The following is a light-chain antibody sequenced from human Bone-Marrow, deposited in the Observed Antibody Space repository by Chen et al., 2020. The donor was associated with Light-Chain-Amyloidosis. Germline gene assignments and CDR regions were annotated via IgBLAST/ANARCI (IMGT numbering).Light chain of an antibody. Sequence: QSVLTQPPSVSGAPGQRVTISCPGTSSNTGAGYDVHWYQQLPGTAPKLLIYGNDNRPSGVPDRFSASKSGTSASLAITGLQAEDEADYYCQSYDTTLSGSVFGGGTKLTVL. V-gene: IGLV1-40*01. J-gene: IGLJ3*02. CDR1: SSNTGAGYD. CDR2: GND. CDR3: QSYDTTLSGSV.